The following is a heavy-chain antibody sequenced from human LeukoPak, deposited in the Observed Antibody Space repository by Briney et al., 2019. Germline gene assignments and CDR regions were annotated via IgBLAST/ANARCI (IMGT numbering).Heavy chain of an antibody. CDR2: ISYDGGNK. V-gene: IGHV3-30-3*01. D-gene: IGHD6-19*01. Sequence: GGSLRLSCAASGFTFSSYAMHWVRQAPGKGLEWVAVISYDGGNKYYADSVKGRFTISRDNSKNTLYLQMNSLRAEDTAVYYCARERLGIAVAGPGAFDIWGQGTMVTVSS. J-gene: IGHJ3*02. CDR3: ARERLGIAVAGPGAFDI. CDR1: GFTFSSYA.